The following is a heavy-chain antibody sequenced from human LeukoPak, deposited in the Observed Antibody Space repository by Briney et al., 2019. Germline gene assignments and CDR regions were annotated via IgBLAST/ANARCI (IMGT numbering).Heavy chain of an antibody. J-gene: IGHJ4*02. V-gene: IGHV3-74*01. CDR3: ARRGPITFDY. D-gene: IGHD1-14*01. Sequence: GGSLRLSCAASGFTFSSYWMHWVRQAPGKGLLWVSRINSDGSSTSYADSVKGRFTISRDNAKNTLYLQMNSLRAEDTAVYYCARRGPITFDYWGQGTLVTVSS. CDR2: INSDGSST. CDR1: GFTFSSYW.